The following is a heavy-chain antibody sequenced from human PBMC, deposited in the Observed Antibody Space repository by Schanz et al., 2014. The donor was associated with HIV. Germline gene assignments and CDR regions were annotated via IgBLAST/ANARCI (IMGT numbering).Heavy chain of an antibody. CDR2: INIMLGKT. J-gene: IGHJ6*02. Sequence: QVHLVQSGAEVKKPGSSVKVSCKPSGGTFSTYAVSWVRQAPGHGLEWMGVINIMLGKTNYAQKFQGRVSMTADQSTSTAYMEVSSLRSDDTAVYYCASGRRSGIGWRMDVWGQGTTVSVSS. D-gene: IGHD6-19*01. CDR1: GGTFSTYA. CDR3: ASGRRSGIGWRMDV. V-gene: IGHV1-69*01.